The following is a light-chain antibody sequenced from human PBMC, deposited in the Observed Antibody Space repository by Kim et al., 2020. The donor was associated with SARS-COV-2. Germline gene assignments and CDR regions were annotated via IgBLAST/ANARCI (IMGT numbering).Light chain of an antibody. CDR2: SNN. Sequence: ALGQIIRITCQGSSISSYYASWYQQQPGPPAVLVIYSNNNRPSGIPDRFSGCSSGNTASLTITGPQAEDEADYYCNPRDSSGNYWVFGGGTQLTVL. J-gene: IGLJ3*02. V-gene: IGLV3-19*01. CDR1: SISSYY. CDR3: NPRDSSGNYWV.